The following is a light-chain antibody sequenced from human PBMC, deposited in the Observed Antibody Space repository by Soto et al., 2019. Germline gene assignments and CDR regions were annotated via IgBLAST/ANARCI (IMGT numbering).Light chain of an antibody. Sequence: QSLLTQPPSASGSPGQSVAISCTGTSGDVGGYNYVSWYQQHPGKAPKLMIYEVNKRPSGVPDRFSGSKSGNTASLTVSGLQAEDEADYYCSSYAGSSNVFXTGTKVTVL. J-gene: IGLJ1*01. CDR1: SGDVGGYNY. V-gene: IGLV2-8*01. CDR2: EVN. CDR3: SSYAGSSNV.